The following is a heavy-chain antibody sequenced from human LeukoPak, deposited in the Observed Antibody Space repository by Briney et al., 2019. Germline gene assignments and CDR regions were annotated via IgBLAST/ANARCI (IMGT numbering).Heavy chain of an antibody. Sequence: ASVKVSCKASGYTFTGYYMHWVRQAPGQGLEWMGWINPNSGGTNYAQKFQGRVTMTRDTSISTAYMELSRLRSDDTAVYYCARLGALEWSPLYYFDYWGQGTLVTVSS. D-gene: IGHD3-3*01. J-gene: IGHJ4*02. V-gene: IGHV1-2*02. CDR3: ARLGALEWSPLYYFDY. CDR2: INPNSGGT. CDR1: GYTFTGYY.